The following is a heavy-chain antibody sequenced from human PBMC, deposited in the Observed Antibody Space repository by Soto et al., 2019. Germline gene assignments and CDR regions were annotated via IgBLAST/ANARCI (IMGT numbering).Heavy chain of an antibody. D-gene: IGHD1-20*01. V-gene: IGHV1-46*01. CDR2: INPSGGST. J-gene: IGHJ6*01. CDR1: GSTYTSDD. Sequence: APVNVSLNAPGSTYTSDDMHWVQQPPEQGLEWMGIINPSGGSTSYAQKFQGRVTMTRDTSTSTVYMELSSLRSEDTAVYYCARVKGYNWNPDVNHYYYYGMDVWGQGTTVTVSS. CDR3: ARVKGYNWNPDVNHYYYYGMDV.